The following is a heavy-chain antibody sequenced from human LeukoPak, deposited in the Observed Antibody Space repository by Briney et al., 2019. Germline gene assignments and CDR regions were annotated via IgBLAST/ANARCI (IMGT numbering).Heavy chain of an antibody. D-gene: IGHD6-6*01. CDR3: ARALGSSSPFDY. V-gene: IGHV1-8*02. J-gene: IGHJ4*02. CDR2: MNPNSGNT. CDR1: GYTFSNYD. Sequence: ASVKVSCKASGYTFSNYDINWVRQATGQGLEWMGWMNPNSGNTSYAQKFQGRVTMTRDTSTSTVYMELSSLRSEDTAVYYCARALGSSSPFDYWGQGTLVTVSS.